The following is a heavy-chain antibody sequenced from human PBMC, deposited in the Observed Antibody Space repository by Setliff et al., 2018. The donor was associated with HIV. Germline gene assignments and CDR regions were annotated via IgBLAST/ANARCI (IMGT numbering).Heavy chain of an antibody. V-gene: IGHV4-61*09. CDR3: ARRGGLVRGVITYYYMDV. J-gene: IGHJ6*03. CDR2: IYPSGGT. D-gene: IGHD3-10*01. CDR1: GTSITDSFYH. Sequence: PSETLSLTCTVSGTSITDSFYHWSWIRQPAGRGLEWIGHIYPSGGTDYNPSLKSRVTISVDTSKNQFSLKLSSVTAADTAMYYCARRGGLVRGVITYYYMDVWGIGTTVTVS.